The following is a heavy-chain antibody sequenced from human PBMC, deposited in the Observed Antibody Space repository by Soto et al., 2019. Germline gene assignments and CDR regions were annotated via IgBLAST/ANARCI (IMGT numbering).Heavy chain of an antibody. CDR1: GFTFSSYS. CDR2: ISSSSSTI. CDR3: ARDYCSSTSCYALWYYYYYMDV. J-gene: IGHJ6*03. D-gene: IGHD2-2*01. V-gene: IGHV3-48*01. Sequence: GSLRLSCPASGFTFSSYSMNWVRQAPGKGLEWVSYISSSSSTIYYADSVKGRFTISRDNAKNSLYLQMNSLRAEDTAVYYCARDYCSSTSCYALWYYYYYMDVWGKGTTVTVSS.